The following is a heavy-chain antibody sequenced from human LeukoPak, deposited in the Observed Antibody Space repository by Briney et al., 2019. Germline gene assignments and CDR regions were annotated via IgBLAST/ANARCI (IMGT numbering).Heavy chain of an antibody. D-gene: IGHD6-6*01. CDR2: ISWNSGSI. V-gene: IGHV3-9*01. CDR1: GFTFDDYA. J-gene: IGHJ3*02. CDR3: AKDVADAARPSDAFDI. Sequence: GGSLRLSCAASGFTFDDYAMHWVRQAPGEGLEWVSGISWNSGSIGYADSVKGRFTISRDNAKNSLYLQMNSLRAEDTALYYCAKDVADAARPSDAFDIWGQGTMVTVSS.